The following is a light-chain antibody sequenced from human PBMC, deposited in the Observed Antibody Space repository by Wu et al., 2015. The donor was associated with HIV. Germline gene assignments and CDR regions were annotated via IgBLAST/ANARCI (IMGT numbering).Light chain of an antibody. J-gene: IGKJ1*01. CDR1: QSVSSKF. CDR3: QQYNNWPPVT. V-gene: IGKV3-15*01. Sequence: EIVLTQSPGTLSLSPGERATLSCRASQSVSSKFLAWYQHRPGQAPRLLIYGASTRATGIPARFSGSGSGTEFTLTISSMQSEDFAAYYCQQYNNWPPVTFGQGTKVEIK. CDR2: GAS.